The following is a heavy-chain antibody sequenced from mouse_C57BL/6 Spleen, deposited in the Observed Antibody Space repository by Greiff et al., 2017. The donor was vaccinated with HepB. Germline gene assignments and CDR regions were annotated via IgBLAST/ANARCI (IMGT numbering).Heavy chain of an antibody. CDR2: IDPANGNT. V-gene: IGHV14-3*01. J-gene: IGHJ4*01. CDR1: GFNIKNTY. CDR3: ARSPDGYYGVPSAMDY. D-gene: IGHD2-3*01. Sequence: VQLQQPVAELVRPGASVKLSCTASGFNIKNTYMHWVKQRPEQGLEWIGRIDPANGNTKYAPKFQGKATITADTSSNTAYLQLSSLTSEDTAIYYCARSPDGYYGVPSAMDYWGQGTSVTVSS.